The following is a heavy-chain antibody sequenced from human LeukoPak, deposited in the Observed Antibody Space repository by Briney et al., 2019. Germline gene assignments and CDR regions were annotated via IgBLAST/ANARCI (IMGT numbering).Heavy chain of an antibody. Sequence: SETLSLICSVSGGSIGSRYHYWGWIRQPPGKGLEWIGNIYYSGSPYYNPSLKSRVTISVDTSKNQFSLKLSSVTAADTAVYYCAMPPVAGTVYWYFDLWGRGTLVTVSS. CDR1: GGSIGSRYHY. V-gene: IGHV4-39*01. CDR3: AMPPVAGTVYWYFDL. CDR2: IYYSGSP. J-gene: IGHJ2*01. D-gene: IGHD6-19*01.